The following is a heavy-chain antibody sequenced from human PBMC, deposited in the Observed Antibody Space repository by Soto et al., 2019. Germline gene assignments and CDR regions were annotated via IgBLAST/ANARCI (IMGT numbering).Heavy chain of an antibody. V-gene: IGHV1-69*04. CDR1: GGTFSSYT. D-gene: IGHD3-22*01. Sequence: GASVKVSCKASGGTFSSYTISWVRQAPGQGLEWMGRIIPILGIANYAQKFQGRVTITADKSTSTAYMELSSLRSEETAVYYCAREGRDSSGYQTFDYWGQGTLVTVSS. J-gene: IGHJ4*02. CDR2: IIPILGIA. CDR3: AREGRDSSGYQTFDY.